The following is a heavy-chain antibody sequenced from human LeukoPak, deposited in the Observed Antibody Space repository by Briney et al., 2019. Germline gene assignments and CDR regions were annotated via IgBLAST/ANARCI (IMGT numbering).Heavy chain of an antibody. CDR2: IYYSGST. V-gene: IGHV4-59*08. CDR3: ARRSRRGGFDY. Sequence: SETLSLTCTVSGGSISSHYWSWIRQPPGKGLEWIGYIYYSGSTNYNPSLKSRVTISVDTSKNQFSLKLSSVTAADTAVYYCARRSRRGGFDYWGQGTLVTVSS. D-gene: IGHD2-15*01. J-gene: IGHJ4*02. CDR1: GGSISSHY.